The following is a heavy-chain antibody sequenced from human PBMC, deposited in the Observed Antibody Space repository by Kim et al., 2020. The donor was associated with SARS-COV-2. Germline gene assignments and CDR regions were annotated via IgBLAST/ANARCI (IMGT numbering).Heavy chain of an antibody. J-gene: IGHJ6*02. V-gene: IGHV5-10-1*01. CDR1: GYSFTSYW. CDR2: IDPSDSYT. D-gene: IGHD5-12*01. CDR3: ARHRVFSGYSGYDLSNRYGMDV. Sequence: GESLKISCKGSGYSFTSYWISWVRQMPGKGLEWMGRIDPSDSYTNYSPSFQGHVTISADKSISTAYLQWSSLKASDTAMYYCARHRVFSGYSGYDLSNRYGMDVWGQGTTVTVSS.